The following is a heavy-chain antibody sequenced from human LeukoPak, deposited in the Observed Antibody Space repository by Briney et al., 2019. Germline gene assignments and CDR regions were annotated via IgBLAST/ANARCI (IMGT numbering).Heavy chain of an antibody. Sequence: SETLSLTCAVYGGSFSGYYWSWIRQPPGKGLEWIGEINHSGSTNYNPSLKSRVTISVDTSKNQFSLKLSSVTAADTAVYYCARRRSAGFDPWGQGTLVTVSS. CDR1: GGSFSGYY. V-gene: IGHV4-34*01. J-gene: IGHJ5*02. D-gene: IGHD3-16*01. CDR3: ARRRSAGFDP. CDR2: INHSGST.